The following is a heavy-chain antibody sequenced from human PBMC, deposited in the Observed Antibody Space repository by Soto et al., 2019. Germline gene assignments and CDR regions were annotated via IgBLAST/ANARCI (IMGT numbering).Heavy chain of an antibody. CDR3: ARDSVAAAGTPPYYYYYGMDV. D-gene: IGHD6-13*01. CDR1: GYTFTGYY. V-gene: IGHV1-2*02. CDR2: INPNSGGT. Sequence: ASVKVSCKASGYTFTGYYIHWVRQAPGQGLEWMGWINPNSGGTNYAQKFQGRVTMTRDTSISTAYMELSRLRSDDTAVYYCARDSVAAAGTPPYYYYYGMDVWGQGTTVTVSS. J-gene: IGHJ6*02.